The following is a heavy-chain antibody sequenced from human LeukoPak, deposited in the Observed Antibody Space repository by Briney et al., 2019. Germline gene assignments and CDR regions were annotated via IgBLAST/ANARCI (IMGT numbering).Heavy chain of an antibody. CDR2: IHHSGST. J-gene: IGHJ4*02. D-gene: IGHD6-19*01. CDR3: ARTSSSGLVGGYYFDY. Sequence: SETLSLTCTVSGYFISSGYYWGWIRQPPGKGLQWIGSIHHSGSTYYNPSLKSRVTISVDTSKNQFSLKLSSVTAADTAVYYCARTSSSGLVGGYYFDYRGQGTLVTVSS. CDR1: GYFISSGYY. V-gene: IGHV4-38-2*02.